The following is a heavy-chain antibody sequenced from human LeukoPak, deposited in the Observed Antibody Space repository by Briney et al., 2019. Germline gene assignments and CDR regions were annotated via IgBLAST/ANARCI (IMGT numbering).Heavy chain of an antibody. Sequence: GGSLRLSCAASGFIFSSYEMRWVRQAPGKGLEWVAVISHDGSYKDYADSVKGRFTISRDNTKNALFLQMNSLRAKDTAVYYCARGTFGSCSSPSCYFFEYWGQGTLVTVSS. V-gene: IGHV3-30*04. CDR1: GFIFSSYE. CDR2: ISHDGSYK. CDR3: ARGTFGSCSSPSCYFFEY. J-gene: IGHJ4*02. D-gene: IGHD2-2*01.